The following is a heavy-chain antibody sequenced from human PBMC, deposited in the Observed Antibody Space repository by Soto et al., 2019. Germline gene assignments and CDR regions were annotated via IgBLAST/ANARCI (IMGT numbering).Heavy chain of an antibody. D-gene: IGHD2-2*01. Sequence: ESGGGVVPPGRSLRPSCAASGFTFSSYAMHWVRQAPVKGLEWVAFISYDGSNKYYADSVKGRFTISRDNSKNTLYLQMNSLRAEDTAVYYCARIDPAHDAFDIWGQGTMVTVSS. J-gene: IGHJ3*02. CDR2: ISYDGSNK. V-gene: IGHV3-30-3*01. CDR1: GFTFSSYA. CDR3: ARIDPAHDAFDI.